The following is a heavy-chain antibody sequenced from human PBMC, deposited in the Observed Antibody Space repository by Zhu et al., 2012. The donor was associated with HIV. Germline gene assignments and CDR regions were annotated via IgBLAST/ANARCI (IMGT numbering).Heavy chain of an antibody. J-gene: IGHJ4*02. D-gene: IGHD1-26*01. Sequence: QVQLQESGPGLVKPSETLSLTCAVSGYSISSGYYWGWIRQPPGKGLEWIGSIYHSGSTYYNPSLKSRVTISVDTSKNQFSLKLSSVTAADTAVYYCASSSGVGAFFDYWGQGPWSPSPQ. CDR2: IYHSGST. CDR3: ASSSGVGAFFDY. V-gene: IGHV4-38-2*01. CDR1: GYSISSGYY.